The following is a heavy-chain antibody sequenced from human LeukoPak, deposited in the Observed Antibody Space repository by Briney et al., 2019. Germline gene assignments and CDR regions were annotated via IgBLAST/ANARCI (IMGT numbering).Heavy chain of an antibody. Sequence: SETLSLTCAVYGGSFSGYYWSWIRQPPGKGLEWIGEINHSGRTNYNPSLKSRVTISVDTSKNQFSLKLSSVTAADTAVYYCARDLGYCSSTSCYDWFDPWGQGTLVTVSS. CDR3: ARDLGYCSSTSCYDWFDP. V-gene: IGHV4-34*01. CDR2: INHSGRT. CDR1: GGSFSGYY. J-gene: IGHJ5*02. D-gene: IGHD2-2*01.